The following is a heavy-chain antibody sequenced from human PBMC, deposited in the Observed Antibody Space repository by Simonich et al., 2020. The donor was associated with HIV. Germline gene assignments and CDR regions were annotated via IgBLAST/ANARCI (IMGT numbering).Heavy chain of an antibody. J-gene: IGHJ4*02. Sequence: EVQLVQSGAEVKMPGESLKISCKGSGFSFTSYWIAWVRQMPGKGLEWMGIIYLGDSDTIYSPSFQGQVTMSADTSISTAYLQWSSLKASDTAMYYCVRRQPRTYNFDYWGQGTLVTVSS. CDR2: IYLGDSDT. CDR3: VRRQPRTYNFDY. CDR1: GFSFTSYW. D-gene: IGHD2-2*01. V-gene: IGHV5-51*03.